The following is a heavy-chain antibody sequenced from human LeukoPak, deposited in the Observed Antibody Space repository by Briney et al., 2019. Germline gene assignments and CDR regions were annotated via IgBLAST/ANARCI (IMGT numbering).Heavy chain of an antibody. D-gene: IGHD6-13*01. CDR3: ARLVYGQQLGGPLNWFDP. Sequence: SETLSLTCTVSSGSISTSNYYWGWVRQPPGTALEWLGNIFYSGSTNYNPSLKSRVTISVDTSKNQFSLKLSSVTAADTAVYYCARLVYGQQLGGPLNWFDPWGQGTLVTVSS. V-gene: IGHV4-61*05. J-gene: IGHJ5*02. CDR2: IFYSGST. CDR1: SGSISTSNYY.